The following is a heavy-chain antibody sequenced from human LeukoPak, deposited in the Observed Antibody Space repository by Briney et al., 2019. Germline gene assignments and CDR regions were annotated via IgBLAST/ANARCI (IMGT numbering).Heavy chain of an antibody. J-gene: IGHJ4*02. Sequence: GGSLRLSCAASGFTFTSYGMHWVRQAPGKGLEWVAVISYDGSNTYYADSVKGRFTISRDDSKNTLFLHMDSLRAEDTAVYFCAKDDSTLGQSVNHYFDYWGQGTLVTVSS. CDR3: AKDDSTLGQSVNHYFDY. V-gene: IGHV3-30*18. D-gene: IGHD3-16*01. CDR2: ISYDGSNT. CDR1: GFTFTSYG.